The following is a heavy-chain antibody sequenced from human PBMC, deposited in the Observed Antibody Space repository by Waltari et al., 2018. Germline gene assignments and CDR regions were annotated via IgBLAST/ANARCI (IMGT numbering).Heavy chain of an antibody. CDR3: ARGHVGIVATHFDY. CDR1: GGSISSSSYY. V-gene: IGHV4-39*01. CDR2: IYYSGST. J-gene: IGHJ4*02. D-gene: IGHD5-12*01. Sequence: QLQLQESGPGLVKPSETLSLTCTVSGGSISSSSYYWGWIRQPPGKGLEWIGSIYYSGSTYYNPSLKSRVTISVDTSKNQFSLKLSSVTAADTAVYYCARGHVGIVATHFDYWGQGTLVTVSS.